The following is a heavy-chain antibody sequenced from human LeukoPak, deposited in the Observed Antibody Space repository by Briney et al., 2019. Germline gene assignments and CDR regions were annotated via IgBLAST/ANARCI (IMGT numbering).Heavy chain of an antibody. CDR2: IYYSGST. CDR3: ARVGWDGEFADY. CDR1: GGSISSYY. Sequence: PSETLSLTCTVSGGSISSYYWSWIRQPPGKGLEWIGYIYYSGSTNYNPSLKSRVTISVDTSKNQFSLKLSSVTAADTAVYYCARVGWDGEFADYWGQGTLVTVSS. V-gene: IGHV4-59*08. J-gene: IGHJ4*02. D-gene: IGHD4-17*01.